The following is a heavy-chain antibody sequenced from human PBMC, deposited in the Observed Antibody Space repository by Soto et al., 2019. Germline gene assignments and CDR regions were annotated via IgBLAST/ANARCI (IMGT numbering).Heavy chain of an antibody. D-gene: IGHD2-2*01. CDR2: IIPIFGIA. V-gene: IGHV1-69*08. Sequence: QVQLVQSGAEVKKPGSSVKVSCKASGGTFSRYSITWVRQAPGHGLEWIGRIIPIFGIASYAQKFQGRVTVAADESTRQAYMGLSGLCSDDTAVYYCAREDRDRATGLVPAAIDGMDVWGQGTTVTVSS. CDR3: AREDRDRATGLVPAAIDGMDV. J-gene: IGHJ6*02. CDR1: GGTFSRYS.